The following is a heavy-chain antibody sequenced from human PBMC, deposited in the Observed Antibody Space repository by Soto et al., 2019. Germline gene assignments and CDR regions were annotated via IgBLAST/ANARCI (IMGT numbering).Heavy chain of an antibody. D-gene: IGHD3-22*01. Sequence: QVQLVQSGAEVKKPGASVKVSCKASGYTFTSYPMHWVRQAPGQGLEWMGWINAANGDTKYSQKFQGRVTITRDPSAITAYRELSSLRSEDTAVYYCARDWTHYDSSGPGDYWGQGTLVTVSS. CDR2: INAANGDT. CDR1: GYTFTSYP. J-gene: IGHJ4*02. CDR3: ARDWTHYDSSGPGDY. V-gene: IGHV1-3*01.